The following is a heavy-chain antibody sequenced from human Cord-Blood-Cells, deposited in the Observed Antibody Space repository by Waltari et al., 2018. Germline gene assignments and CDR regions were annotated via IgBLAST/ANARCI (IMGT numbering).Heavy chain of an antibody. CDR3: ARAYYYDSSGYDAFDI. CDR2: IIPIFGTA. Sequence: QVQLVQSGAEVKKPGSSVKVSCKASGGTFSSYAISWVRQAPGQGLEWMGGIIPIFGTASYAQKCRGRVTINADEATSTAYRELSRLRSEDTAVYYCARAYYYDSSGYDAFDIWGQGTMVTVSS. D-gene: IGHD3-22*01. J-gene: IGHJ3*02. CDR1: GGTFSSYA. V-gene: IGHV1-69*01.